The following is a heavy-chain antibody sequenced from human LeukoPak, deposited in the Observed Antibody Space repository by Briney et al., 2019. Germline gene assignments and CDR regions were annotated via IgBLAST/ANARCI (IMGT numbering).Heavy chain of an antibody. J-gene: IGHJ3*02. CDR2: ISSSSSYI. Sequence: GGSLRLSCAASGFTFSSYSMNWVRQAPGKGLEWVSSISSSSSYIYYADSVKGRFTISRDNAKSSLYLQMNSLRAEDTVVYYCARWGYDPERLRWLVRGADDAFDIWGQGTMVTVSS. CDR3: ARWGYDPERLRWLVRGADDAFDI. CDR1: GFTFSSYS. V-gene: IGHV3-21*01. D-gene: IGHD4-23*01.